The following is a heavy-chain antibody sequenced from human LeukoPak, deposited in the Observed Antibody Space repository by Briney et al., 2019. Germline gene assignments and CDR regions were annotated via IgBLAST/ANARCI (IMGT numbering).Heavy chain of an antibody. D-gene: IGHD3-22*01. CDR1: GFRFSGYA. CDR3: AKKTYYYDSSGYTDAFDI. CDR2: ISYDGSNK. Sequence: PGGSLRLSCVASGFRFSGYAIHWVRQAPGKGLEWVAVISYDGSNKYYADSVKGRFTISRDNSKNTLYLQMNSLRAEDTAVYYCAKKTYYYDSSGYTDAFDIWGQGTMVTVSS. J-gene: IGHJ3*02. V-gene: IGHV3-30*18.